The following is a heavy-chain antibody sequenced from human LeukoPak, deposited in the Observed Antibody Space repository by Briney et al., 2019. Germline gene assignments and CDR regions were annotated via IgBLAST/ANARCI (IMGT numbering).Heavy chain of an antibody. CDR3: ARQFNYYGSGSYPDY. J-gene: IGHJ4*02. CDR1: GYSSTSYW. CDR2: IYPGDSDT. Sequence: GESLKISYNVSGYSSTSYWIGWVRQMPGKGLEWMGIIYPGDSDTRYSPSFQGQVTISADKSISTAYLQWSSLKASDTAMYYCARQFNYYGSGSYPDYWGQGTLVTVSS. D-gene: IGHD3-10*01. V-gene: IGHV5-51*01.